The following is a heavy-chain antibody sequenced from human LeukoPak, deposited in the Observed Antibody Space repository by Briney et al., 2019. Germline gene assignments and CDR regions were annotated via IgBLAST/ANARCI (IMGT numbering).Heavy chain of an antibody. CDR3: ARVNKRGSGTYYHFDY. CDR1: GYTFTGYY. D-gene: IGHD3-10*01. J-gene: IGHJ4*02. V-gene: IGHV1-2*02. Sequence: RASVKVSCKASGYTFTGYYMHWVRQAPGQGLEWMGGIYPNSGGTNYAQKFQGRVTMTRDTSISTAYMELSRLTSDDTAVYYCARVNKRGSGTYYHFDYWGQGTLVTVSS. CDR2: IYPNSGGT.